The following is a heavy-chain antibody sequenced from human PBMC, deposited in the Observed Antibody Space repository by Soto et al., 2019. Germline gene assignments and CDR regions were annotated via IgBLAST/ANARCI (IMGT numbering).Heavy chain of an antibody. D-gene: IGHD2-21*01. CDR3: TKDRVPDGLYSFYY. CDR1: GFSFSDYS. J-gene: IGHJ4*02. CDR2: IDLTGTMT. Sequence: EAQLSESGGDWVQPVGSLRLSCAASGFSFSDYSMNWVRHAPGKGLECVAFIDLTGTMTDYRESVKGRFTLSKDKSMKTVYLQMNNLRVEDAAIYYCTKDRVPDGLYSFYYWGRGAMVTVAS. V-gene: IGHV3-23*05.